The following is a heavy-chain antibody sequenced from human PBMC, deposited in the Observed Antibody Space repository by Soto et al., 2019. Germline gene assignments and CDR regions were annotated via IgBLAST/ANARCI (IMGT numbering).Heavy chain of an antibody. Sequence: ASVKVSGKASGYSFTNNDVTWVLQSAGRGLEWMGWMNPGSGDTGYAQKFQGRVTMTRDISIATAYMELSSLRSDDTAIYYCARMATFGSLNWFDPWGQGTLVTVSS. CDR2: MNPGSGDT. CDR3: ARMATFGSLNWFDP. V-gene: IGHV1-8*01. D-gene: IGHD3-16*01. J-gene: IGHJ5*02. CDR1: GYSFTNND.